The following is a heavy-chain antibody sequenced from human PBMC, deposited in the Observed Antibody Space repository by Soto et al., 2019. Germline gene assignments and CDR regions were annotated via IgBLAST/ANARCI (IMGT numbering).Heavy chain of an antibody. CDR1: GDSMTSPPYY. V-gene: IGHV4-39*02. Sequence: SETLSLTCNVSGDSMTSPPYYWGWIRQPPGKGLEWIGTVYYSGATYYNPSLRGRLTVSAHTSKNYFSLRLTSVTAADTAIYYCARDDDWFDPWGQGILVTVSS. CDR2: VYYSGAT. J-gene: IGHJ5*02. CDR3: ARDDDWFDP.